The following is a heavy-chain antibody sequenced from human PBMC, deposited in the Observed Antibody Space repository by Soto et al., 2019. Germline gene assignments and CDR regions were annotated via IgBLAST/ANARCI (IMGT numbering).Heavy chain of an antibody. D-gene: IGHD1-26*01. CDR3: VRDFMWAFDY. V-gene: IGHV3-48*02. J-gene: IGHJ4*02. Sequence: PGGSLRLSCAASGFTFNTYNMNWVRQAPGKGLEWVSYMSTTNAIYYADSVKGRFTISRDNAKNSLDLQMNSLREEDTAVYYCVRDFMWAFDYWGQGXLVTVYS. CDR1: GFTFNTYN. CDR2: MSTTNAI.